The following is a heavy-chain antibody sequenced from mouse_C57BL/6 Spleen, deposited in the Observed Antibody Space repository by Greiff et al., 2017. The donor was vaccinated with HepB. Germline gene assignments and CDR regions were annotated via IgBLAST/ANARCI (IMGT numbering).Heavy chain of an antibody. CDR2: IDPENGDT. CDR1: GFNIKDDY. J-gene: IGHJ1*03. V-gene: IGHV14-4*01. Sequence: EVQLVESGAELVRPGASVKLSCTASGFNIKDDYMHWVKQRPEQGLEWIGWIDPENGDTEYASKFQGKATITADTSSNTAYLQLSSLTSEDTAVYYCTTVRSSYSYWYFDVWGTGTTVTVSS. CDR3: TTVRSSYSYWYFDV. D-gene: IGHD1-1*01.